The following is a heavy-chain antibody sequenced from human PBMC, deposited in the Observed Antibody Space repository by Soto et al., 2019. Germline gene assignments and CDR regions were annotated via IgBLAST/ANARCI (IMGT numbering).Heavy chain of an antibody. V-gene: IGHV4-59*01. CDR1: GGSISSYY. J-gene: IGHJ4*02. CDR3: ARVDGDFYFDY. Sequence: QVQLQESGPGLVKPSETLSLTCTVSGGSISSYYWSWIRQPPGKGLEWIGYIYYSGSTNYNPSLKSRVTISVDTSKNQFSLKLSSVTAADTAVYYCARVDGDFYFDYWGQGTLVIVSS. CDR2: IYYSGST. D-gene: IGHD4-17*01.